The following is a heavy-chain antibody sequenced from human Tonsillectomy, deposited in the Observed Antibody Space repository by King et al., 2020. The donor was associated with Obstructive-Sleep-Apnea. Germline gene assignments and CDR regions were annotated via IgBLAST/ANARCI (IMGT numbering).Heavy chain of an antibody. CDR1: GFSLSSSGVG. Sequence: ITLKESGPTLVKPTQTLTLTCTFSGFSLSSSGVGVGWIRQPPGKALEWLALIYWDDDKGYSPSLKSRLTITKDTSKNQVVLTMTNMDPVDTATYYCAHEPPDSSSSRGGFDYWGQGTLVTVSS. CDR2: IYWDDDK. D-gene: IGHD6-6*01. CDR3: AHEPPDSSSSRGGFDY. V-gene: IGHV2-5*02. J-gene: IGHJ4*02.